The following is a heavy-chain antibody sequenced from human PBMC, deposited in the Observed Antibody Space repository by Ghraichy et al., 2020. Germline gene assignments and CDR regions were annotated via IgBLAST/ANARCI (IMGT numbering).Heavy chain of an antibody. J-gene: IGHJ3*02. CDR1: GGSISSYY. Sequence: SETLSLTCTVSGGSISSYYWSWIRQPPGKGLEWIGYIYYSGSTNYNPSLKSRVTISVDTSKNQFSLKLSSVTAADTAVYYCARNYPYYYDSSGYYYKAFDIWGQGTMVTVSS. D-gene: IGHD3-22*01. CDR3: ARNYPYYYDSSGYYYKAFDI. V-gene: IGHV4-59*01. CDR2: IYYSGST.